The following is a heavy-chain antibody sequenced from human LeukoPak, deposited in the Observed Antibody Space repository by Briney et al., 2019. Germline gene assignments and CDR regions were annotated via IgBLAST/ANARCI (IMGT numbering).Heavy chain of an antibody. V-gene: IGHV3-30-3*01. CDR2: ISYDGSNK. Sequence: GGSLRLSCAASGFTFSSYAMHWVRQAPGKGLEWVAVISYDGSNKYYADSVKGRFTISRGNSKNTLYLQMNSLRAEDTAVYYCARDRGPRTGFMVREAYDYWGQGTLVTVSS. CDR1: GFTFSSYA. CDR3: ARDRGPRTGFMVREAYDY. D-gene: IGHD3-10*01. J-gene: IGHJ4*02.